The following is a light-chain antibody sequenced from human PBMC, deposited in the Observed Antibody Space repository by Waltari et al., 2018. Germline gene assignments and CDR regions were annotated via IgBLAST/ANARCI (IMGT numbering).Light chain of an antibody. V-gene: IGKV1-33*01. CDR3: QRYDNLPIFA. Sequence: LQMTQSPSSLSAFVGDRVIMTCQASQDISNYLNWYQQKPGKAPKLLIRAASNLETGVPARFSGSQSRTDFTLTISSLQPEDVGTYYCQRYDNLPIFAFGPGTKVEIK. J-gene: IGKJ3*01. CDR2: AAS. CDR1: QDISNY.